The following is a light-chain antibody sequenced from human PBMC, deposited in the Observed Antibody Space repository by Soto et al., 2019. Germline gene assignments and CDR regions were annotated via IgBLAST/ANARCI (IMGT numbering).Light chain of an antibody. CDR3: QQYDNLPPFT. CDR2: DAS. Sequence: DIQMTQSPSSLSASVGDRVTITCQASQDISNYLNWYQQKPGKDPKLLIYDASNLETGVPSRFSGSGSGTDFTFPISSLQPEDIATYYCQQYDNLPPFTFGPGTKVDIK. J-gene: IGKJ3*01. CDR1: QDISNY. V-gene: IGKV1-33*01.